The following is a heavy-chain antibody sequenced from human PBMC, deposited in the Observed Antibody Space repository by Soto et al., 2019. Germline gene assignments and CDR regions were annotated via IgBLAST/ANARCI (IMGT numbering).Heavy chain of an antibody. Sequence: SVKVSCKASGGTFSSYAISWVRQAPGQGLEWMGGIIPIFGTANYAQKFQGRVTITADESTSTAYMELSSLRSEDTAVYYCARDRTGGMATSFDDWGQGTLVTVSS. CDR1: GGTFSSYA. D-gene: IGHD5-12*01. V-gene: IGHV1-69*13. CDR3: ARDRTGGMATSFDD. J-gene: IGHJ4*02. CDR2: IIPIFGTA.